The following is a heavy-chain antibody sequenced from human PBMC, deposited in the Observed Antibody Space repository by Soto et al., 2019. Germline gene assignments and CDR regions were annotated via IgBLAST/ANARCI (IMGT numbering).Heavy chain of an antibody. CDR3: ARHSYDFWTIDYYYYGMDV. D-gene: IGHD3-3*01. CDR2: IYPGDSDT. Sequence: PGEFLKISCKGSGYSFTSYWIGWVRQMPGKGLEWMGIIYPGDSDTRYSPSFQGQVTISADKSISTAYLQWSSLKASDTAMYYCARHSYDFWTIDYYYYGMDVWGQGTTVTVSS. CDR1: GYSFTSYW. V-gene: IGHV5-51*01. J-gene: IGHJ6*02.